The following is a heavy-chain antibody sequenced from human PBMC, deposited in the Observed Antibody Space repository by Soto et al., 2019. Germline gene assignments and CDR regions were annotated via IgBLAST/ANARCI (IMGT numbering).Heavy chain of an antibody. D-gene: IGHD2-21*02. CDR1: GGSISSGGYY. CDR3: ARVCGGDCHYGMDV. V-gene: IGHV4-31*03. Sequence: QVQLQESGPGLVKPSQTLSLTCTVSGGSISSGGYYWSWIRQHPGKGLEWIGYIYYSGSTYYNPSLRSRVTITADTSTNQFSLKLSSVTAADTAVYYCARVCGGDCHYGMDVWGQGTTVTVSS. CDR2: IYYSGST. J-gene: IGHJ6*02.